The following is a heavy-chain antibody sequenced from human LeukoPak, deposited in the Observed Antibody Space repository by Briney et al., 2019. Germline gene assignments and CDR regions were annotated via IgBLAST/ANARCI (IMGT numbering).Heavy chain of an antibody. Sequence: SETLSLTCTVSGGSISSGSYYWSWIRQPAGKGLEWIGRIYTSGSTNYNPSLKSRVTISVDTSKNQFSLKLSSVTAADTAVYYCARDQSSGSYYHDAFDIWGQGTMVTVSS. D-gene: IGHD1-26*01. CDR2: IYTSGST. V-gene: IGHV4-61*02. J-gene: IGHJ3*02. CDR1: GGSISSGSYY. CDR3: ARDQSSGSYYHDAFDI.